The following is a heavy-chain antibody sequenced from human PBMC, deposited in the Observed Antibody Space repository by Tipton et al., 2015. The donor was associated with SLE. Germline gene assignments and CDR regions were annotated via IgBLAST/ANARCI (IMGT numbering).Heavy chain of an antibody. CDR3: ARDGELGSSFYYYMDV. Sequence: SLRLSCAASGFTFDDYAMHWVRQAPGKGLEWVSGISWNSGNIDYADSVKGRFTISRDNAKNSLYLQMNSLRAEDTAVYYCARDGELGSSFYYYMDVWGKGTTVTVSS. V-gene: IGHV3-9*01. CDR1: GFTFDDYA. D-gene: IGHD3-10*01. CDR2: ISWNSGNI. J-gene: IGHJ6*03.